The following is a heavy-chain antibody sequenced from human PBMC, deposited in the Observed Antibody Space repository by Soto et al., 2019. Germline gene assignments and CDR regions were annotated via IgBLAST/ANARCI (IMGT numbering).Heavy chain of an antibody. J-gene: IGHJ4*02. V-gene: IGHV3-30*18. Sequence: GGSLRLSCAASGFTFSSYGMHWVRQAPGKGLEWVAVISYDGSNKYYADSVKGRFTISRDNSKNTLYLQMNSLRAEDTAVYYCAKGVVVVPAAPGMILWFGELDYWGQGTHVTASS. CDR1: GFTFSSYG. D-gene: IGHD2-2*01. CDR3: AKGVVVVPAAPGMILWFGELDY. CDR2: ISYDGSNK.